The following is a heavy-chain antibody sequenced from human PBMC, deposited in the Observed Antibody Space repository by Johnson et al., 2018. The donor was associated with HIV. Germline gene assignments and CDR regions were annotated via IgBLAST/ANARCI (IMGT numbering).Heavy chain of an antibody. CDR3: AIGRGEFPRHVFDI. Sequence: QVQLVESGGGLVQPGGSLRLSCAASGFTFSSYGMHWVRQAPAKGLEWVAVVCSDGNNNYYADSVKGRFTISKDNSRNTLFLHMNSLRADDTAVYYCAIGRGEFPRHVFDIWGQGTMVTVSS. CDR2: VCSDGNNN. D-gene: IGHD3-10*01. V-gene: IGHV3-33*08. CDR1: GFTFSSYG. J-gene: IGHJ3*02.